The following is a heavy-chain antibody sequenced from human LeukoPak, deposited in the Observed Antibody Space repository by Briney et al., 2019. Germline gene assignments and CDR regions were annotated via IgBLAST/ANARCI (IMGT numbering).Heavy chain of an antibody. D-gene: IGHD4-23*01. J-gene: IGHJ6*03. CDR1: GFTFGSSG. CDR3: AKGNDYGGPYYYYYMDV. Sequence: GRSLRLSCAASGFTFGSSGMHWVRQAPGKGLEWVAVISFDGGNKDYADSVKGRFTISRDNSKNTLYLQMSNLRVEDTAVYYCAKGNDYGGPYYYYYMDVWGKGTTVTVSS. V-gene: IGHV3-30*18. CDR2: ISFDGGNK.